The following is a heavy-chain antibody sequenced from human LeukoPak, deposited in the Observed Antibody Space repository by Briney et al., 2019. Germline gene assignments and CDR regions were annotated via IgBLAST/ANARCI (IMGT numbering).Heavy chain of an antibody. J-gene: IGHJ4*02. CDR1: GFIFSTYS. Sequence: GGSLRFSCAASGFIFSTYSMNWVRQAPGKGLEWVSSISSSSSYIYYADSVKGRFTISRDNAKNSLYLQMNSLRAEDTAVYYCARDGDSSYWGQGTLVTVSS. CDR3: ARDGDSSY. D-gene: IGHD2-21*01. V-gene: IGHV3-21*01. CDR2: ISSSSSYI.